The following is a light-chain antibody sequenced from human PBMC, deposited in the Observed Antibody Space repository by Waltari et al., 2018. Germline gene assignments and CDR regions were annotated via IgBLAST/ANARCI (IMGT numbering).Light chain of an antibody. CDR1: ASLLFSNGKTY. CDR3: MQGIHLPLT. Sequence: DIVMTQTPLSLSVTPGQPASISCTSSASLLFSNGKTYMYWFLQRPGQSPQLLIYEVSSRLSGVPDRFSGSGSGTDFTLKISRVEAEDVGIYYCMQGIHLPLTFGGGTKVEIK. V-gene: IGKV2-29*02. J-gene: IGKJ4*01. CDR2: EVS.